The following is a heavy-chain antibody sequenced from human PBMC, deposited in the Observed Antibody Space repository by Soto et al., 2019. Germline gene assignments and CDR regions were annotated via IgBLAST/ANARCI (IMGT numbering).Heavy chain of an antibody. V-gene: IGHV1-69*06. CDR1: GGTFSSLS. CDR3: ATPYRGYEPEVGNV. CDR2: IVPIFGTT. Sequence: GASVKVSCKPAGGTFSSLSLTWVRQATGQGLQWVGAIVPIFGTTNYAKKFQDRVAISADKSTTTAYMELSSLRSEDTAVYSWATPYRGYEPEVGNVGGQGTKFTVSS. J-gene: IGHJ3*01. D-gene: IGHD5-12*01.